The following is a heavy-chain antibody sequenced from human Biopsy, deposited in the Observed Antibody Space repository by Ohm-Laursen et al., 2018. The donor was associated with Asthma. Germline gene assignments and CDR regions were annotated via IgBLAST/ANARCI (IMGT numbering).Heavy chain of an antibody. J-gene: IGHJ6*02. CDR3: ARCQVGYSSGWSLLLKKIYYPGMDV. V-gene: IGHV1-69*13. CDR2: ILTVFGTK. Sequence: GASAKVSCKAPGGTFSNFAISWGRQAPGQGLEWLGGILTVFGTKNYTQKFQGRVTITADESTSTAYMEVTSLRSEDPAIYYCARCQVGYSSGWSLLLKKIYYPGMDVWGQGTAVTVSS. CDR1: GGTFSNFA. D-gene: IGHD6-19*01.